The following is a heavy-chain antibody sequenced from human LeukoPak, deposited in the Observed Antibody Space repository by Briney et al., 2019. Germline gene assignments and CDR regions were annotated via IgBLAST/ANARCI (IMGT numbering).Heavy chain of an antibody. CDR2: INPNSGGT. J-gene: IGHJ4*02. CDR1: GYTFTGYY. V-gene: IGHV1-2*02. Sequence: ASVKVSCKASGYTFTGYYVHWVRQAPGQGLEWMGCINPNSGGTNYAQNFQGRVTMTRGTSISTAYMELSRLRSDDTAVYYCATVLRTGGNPDYWGQGTLVTVSS. D-gene: IGHD4-23*01. CDR3: ATVLRTGGNPDY.